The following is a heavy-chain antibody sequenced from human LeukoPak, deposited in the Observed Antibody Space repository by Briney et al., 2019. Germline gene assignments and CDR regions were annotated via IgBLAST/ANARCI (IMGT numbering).Heavy chain of an antibody. D-gene: IGHD6-13*01. Sequence: GGSLRLSCAASGFTFSSYGMHWVRQAPGKGLEWVAVISFDESKKYYGDSVKGRFTISRDNSKNTLYLQMNSRRGEDTAVYYYAKGAAARPGLDYWGQGTLVTVSS. V-gene: IGHV3-30*18. CDR1: GFTFSSYG. CDR2: ISFDESKK. J-gene: IGHJ4*02. CDR3: AKGAAARPGLDY.